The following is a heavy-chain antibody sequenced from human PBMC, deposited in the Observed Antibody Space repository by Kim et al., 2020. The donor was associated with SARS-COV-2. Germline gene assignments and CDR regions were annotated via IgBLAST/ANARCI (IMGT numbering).Heavy chain of an antibody. CDR2: IKQDGSEK. V-gene: IGHV3-7*03. CDR3: ARGLRITMVRGVITPMYYFDY. CDR1: GFTFSSYW. J-gene: IGHJ4*02. Sequence: GGSLRLSCAASGFTFSSYWMSWVRQAPGKGLEWVANIKQDGSEKYYVDSVKGRFTISRDNAKNSLYLQMNSLRAEDTAVYYCARGLRITMVRGVITPMYYFDYWGQGTLVTVSS. D-gene: IGHD3-10*01.